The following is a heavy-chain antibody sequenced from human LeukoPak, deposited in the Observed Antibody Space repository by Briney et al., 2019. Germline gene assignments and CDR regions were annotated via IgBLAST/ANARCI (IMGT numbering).Heavy chain of an antibody. CDR1: GGSISSYS. Sequence: SESLSLTCAVSGGSISSYSWRWIRQPPGKGLEWVSYIYYSGGTTYNPSSMSRVSTTVKTTKNKFSLKLSSVTAAENAVYYYWRQYQLLSGYFDYWGQGTLVTVSS. CDR3: WRQYQLLSGYFDY. J-gene: IGHJ4*02. CDR2: IYYSGGT. V-gene: IGHV4-59*08. D-gene: IGHD2-2*01.